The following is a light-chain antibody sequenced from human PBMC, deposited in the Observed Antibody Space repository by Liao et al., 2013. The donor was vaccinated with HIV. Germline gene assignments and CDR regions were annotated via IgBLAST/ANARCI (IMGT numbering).Light chain of an antibody. Sequence: SYELTQPPSVSVSPGQTARITCSGDALPKQYAYWYQQKPGQAPVMVIYKDSERPSGIPDRFSGSSSGTTVTLTISGVQAEDDADYYCQSSDSSGTYVVFGGGTKLTAL. J-gene: IGLJ3*02. CDR2: KDS. CDR1: ALPKQY. V-gene: IGLV3-25*03. CDR3: QSSDSSGTYVV.